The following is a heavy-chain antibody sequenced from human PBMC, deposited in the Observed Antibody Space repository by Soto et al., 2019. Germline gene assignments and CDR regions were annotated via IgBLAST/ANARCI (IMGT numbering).Heavy chain of an antibody. CDR3: AKDRSPGATTWNVY. CDR1: GFTFSSSA. Sequence: PGGSLRRSCVVSGFTFSSSAINWVRQAPGKGLEWVSTISGSGVAKFYADSVKGRFTISRDNSNNTVSLQMNSLRAEDAAVYYCAKDRSPGATTWNVYWGQGTLVTVSS. J-gene: IGHJ1*01. D-gene: IGHD1-1*01. V-gene: IGHV3-23*01. CDR2: ISGSGVAK.